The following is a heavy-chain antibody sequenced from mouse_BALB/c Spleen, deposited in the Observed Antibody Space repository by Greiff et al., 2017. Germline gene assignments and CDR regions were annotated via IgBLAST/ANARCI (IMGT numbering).Heavy chain of an antibody. Sequence: EVQVVESGGGLVQPGGSLKLSCAASGFTFSSYGMSWVRQTPDKRLELVATINSNGGSTYYPDSVKGRFTISRDNAKNTLYLQMSSLKSEDTAMYYCARDVTRDYFDYWGQGTTLTVSS. CDR3: ARDVTRDYFDY. V-gene: IGHV5-6-3*01. J-gene: IGHJ2*01. CDR2: INSNGGST. CDR1: GFTFSSYG. D-gene: IGHD2-12*01.